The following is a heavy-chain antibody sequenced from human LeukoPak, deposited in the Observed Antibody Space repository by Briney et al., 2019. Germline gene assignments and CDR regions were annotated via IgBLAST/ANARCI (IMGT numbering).Heavy chain of an antibody. Sequence: SETLSLTCTVSGVSIRSYYWNWIRQPAGRGLEWIGRIYTSGSTNYNPSLKSRVTMSVDTSKKQFSLKLSSVTAADTAVYYCAREVPAALGGSDWFDPWGQGTLVTVSS. J-gene: IGHJ5*02. CDR1: GVSIRSYY. D-gene: IGHD2-2*01. CDR2: IYTSGST. CDR3: AREVPAALGGSDWFDP. V-gene: IGHV4-4*07.